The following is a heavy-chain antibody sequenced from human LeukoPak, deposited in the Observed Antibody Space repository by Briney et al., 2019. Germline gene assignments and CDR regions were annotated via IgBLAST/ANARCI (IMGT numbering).Heavy chain of an antibody. CDR2: IYYSGST. CDR1: GGSISSGGYY. Sequence: SETLSLTCTVSGGSISSGGYYGSWIRQHPGKGLEWIGYIYYSGSTYYNPSLKSRVTISVDTSKNQFSLKLSSVTAADTAVYYCASRWGWNLDADAFDIWGQGTMVTVSS. D-gene: IGHD1-1*01. CDR3: ASRWGWNLDADAFDI. J-gene: IGHJ3*02. V-gene: IGHV4-31*03.